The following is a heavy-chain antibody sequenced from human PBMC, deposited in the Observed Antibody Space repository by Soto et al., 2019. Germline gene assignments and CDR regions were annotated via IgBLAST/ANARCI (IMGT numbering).Heavy chain of an antibody. CDR2: ISYDGSNK. J-gene: IGHJ4*02. V-gene: IGHV3-30*18. Sequence: ESGGGVVQPGRSLRLSCAASGFTFSSYGMHWVRQAPGKGLEWVAVISYDGSNKYYADSVKGRFTISRDNSKNTLYLQMYSLRAEDTAVYYFAKDLGYCGGDCYPDYWGQGTLVTVSS. CDR1: GFTFSSYG. CDR3: AKDLGYCGGDCYPDY. D-gene: IGHD2-21*02.